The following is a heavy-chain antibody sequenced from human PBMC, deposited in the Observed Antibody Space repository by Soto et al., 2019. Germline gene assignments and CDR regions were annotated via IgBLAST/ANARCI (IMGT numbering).Heavy chain of an antibody. CDR1: GGSISSGGYS. D-gene: IGHD3-16*01. CDR3: ARDSLGVNYFDS. V-gene: IGHV4-30-2*01. CDR2: IYHSGGT. Sequence: SETLSLTCAVSGGSISSGGYSWNWIRQPPGKGLEWIGYIYHSGGTDYNPSLKSRVTITVDSSNNQFSLKLSSVTAADTAVYYCARDSLGVNYFDSWAQEPLVPVSS. J-gene: IGHJ4*02.